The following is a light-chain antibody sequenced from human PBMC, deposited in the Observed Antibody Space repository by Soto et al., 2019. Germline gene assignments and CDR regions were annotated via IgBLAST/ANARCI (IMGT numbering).Light chain of an antibody. J-gene: IGKJ1*01. CDR1: ENIRSY. CDR2: AAS. Sequence: DIQMTQSPSSLSAPVGDRVTIACRASENIRSYLNWYQQKPEKAPNLLIFAASSLVSGVPSRFSGSASGTDFTLTISXLQPEDFATYYCQQSYDSPPTFGQGTKV. V-gene: IGKV1-39*01. CDR3: QQSYDSPPT.